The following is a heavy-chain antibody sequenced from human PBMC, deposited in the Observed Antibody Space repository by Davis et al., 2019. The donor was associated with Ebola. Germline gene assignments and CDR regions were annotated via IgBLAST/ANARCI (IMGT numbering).Heavy chain of an antibody. J-gene: IGHJ4*02. CDR1: GFTFSSYG. CDR2: IYSGGST. V-gene: IGHV3-NL1*01. CDR3: ARGLLWFGELSGYYFDY. Sequence: GGSLRLSCAASGFTFSSYGMHWVRQAPGKGLEWVSVIYSGGSTYYADSVKGRFTISRDNSKNTLYLQMNSRRAEDTAVYYCARGLLWFGELSGYYFDYWGQGTLVTVSS. D-gene: IGHD3-10*01.